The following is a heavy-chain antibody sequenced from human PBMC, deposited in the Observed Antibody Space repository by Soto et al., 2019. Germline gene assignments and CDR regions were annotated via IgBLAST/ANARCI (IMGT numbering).Heavy chain of an antibody. D-gene: IGHD6-19*01. J-gene: IGHJ2*01. CDR3: ASLAVAGTLGWYFDL. V-gene: IGHV1-69*12. CDR1: GGTFSSYA. CDR2: IIPIFGTA. Sequence: QVQLVQSGAEVKKPGSSVKVSCKASGGTFSSYAISWVRQAPGQGLEWMGGIIPIFGTANYAQKFQGRVTITADESTSTAYMELRSLRSEDTAVYYCASLAVAGTLGWYFDLWGRGTLVTVSS.